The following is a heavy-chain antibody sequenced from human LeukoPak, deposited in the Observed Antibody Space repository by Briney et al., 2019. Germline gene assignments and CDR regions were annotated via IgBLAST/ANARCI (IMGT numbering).Heavy chain of an antibody. V-gene: IGHV4-59*01. CDR3: ARFLDPIAAAATNAFDI. CDR1: GGSISSYY. CDR2: IYYSGST. D-gene: IGHD6-13*01. Sequence: SETLSLTCTVSGGSISSYYWSWIRQPPGKGLEWIGYIYYSGSTNYNPSLKSRVTISVDTSKNQFSLKLSSVTAADTAVYYCARFLDPIAAAATNAFDIWGQGTMVTVSS. J-gene: IGHJ3*02.